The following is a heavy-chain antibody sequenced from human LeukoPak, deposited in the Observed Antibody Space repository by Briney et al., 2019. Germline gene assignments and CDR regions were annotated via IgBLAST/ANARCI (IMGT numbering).Heavy chain of an antibody. D-gene: IGHD3-16*01. CDR1: GGSFSSFG. Sequence: SVKVSCKASGGSFSSFGVAWVRQAPGQGLEWMGRIIPMLGSEDYAQKFQGRVTITADKSASTVYMDLSSPRSKDAAIYYCARIGAGGGDGLQSYNYGLDVWGLGTTVIVSS. J-gene: IGHJ6*02. V-gene: IGHV1-69*04. CDR3: ARIGAGGGDGLQSYNYGLDV. CDR2: IIPMLGSE.